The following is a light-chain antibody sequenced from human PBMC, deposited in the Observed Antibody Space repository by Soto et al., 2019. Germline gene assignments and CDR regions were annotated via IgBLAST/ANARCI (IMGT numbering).Light chain of an antibody. CDR3: YSYAGRNVWV. V-gene: IGLV2-8*01. J-gene: IGLJ3*02. Sequence: QSVLTQPASVSGSPGQSITISCTGTSSDVGGYNYVSWYQQHPGKAPKLMIFGVTERPSGVPDRFSGSKSGNTASLTVSGLRADDEAIYYCYSYAGRNVWVFGGGTKVTVL. CDR2: GVT. CDR1: SSDVGGYNY.